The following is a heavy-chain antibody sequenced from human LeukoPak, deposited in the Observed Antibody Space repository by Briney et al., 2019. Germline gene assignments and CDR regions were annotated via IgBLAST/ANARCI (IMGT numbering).Heavy chain of an antibody. J-gene: IGHJ4*02. Sequence: ASVEVSCKASGYTFTTYGGTWVRQAPGQGLEWMGWICPYNGDTNYAQNLQGRVTLTTDTSTSTASMELRSLRSDDTVVYYCARDGAVAAVFDYWGQGTLVTVSS. CDR1: GYTFTTYG. D-gene: IGHD6-19*01. CDR2: ICPYNGDT. CDR3: ARDGAVAAVFDY. V-gene: IGHV1-18*01.